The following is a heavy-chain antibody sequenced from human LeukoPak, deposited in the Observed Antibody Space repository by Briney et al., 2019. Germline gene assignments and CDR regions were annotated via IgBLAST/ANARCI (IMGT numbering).Heavy chain of an antibody. Sequence: GGSLRLSCAASGFTFSSYSMNWVRQAPGKGLEWVSSISSSSSYTYYADSVKGRFTISRDNAKNSLYLQMNSLRAEDTAVYYCARGYGTDYWGQGTLVTVSS. CDR1: GFTFSSYS. V-gene: IGHV3-21*01. J-gene: IGHJ4*02. CDR2: ISSSSSYT. D-gene: IGHD1-14*01. CDR3: ARGYGTDY.